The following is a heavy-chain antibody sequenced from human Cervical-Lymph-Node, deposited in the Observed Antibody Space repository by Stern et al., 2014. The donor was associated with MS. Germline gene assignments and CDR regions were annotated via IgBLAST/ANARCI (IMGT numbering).Heavy chain of an antibody. Sequence: VQLVESGGGLVQPGGSLRLSCAASGFTFSTYSMNWVRQAPGKGLEWVSYISSSSSIIYYADSVKGRFTISRDNAKNSLYLQMNSLRAEDTAVYYCARDPTVTTGNFDYWGQGTLVTVSS. CDR3: ARDPTVTTGNFDY. CDR2: ISSSSSII. J-gene: IGHJ4*02. CDR1: GFTFSTYS. D-gene: IGHD4-17*01. V-gene: IGHV3-48*01.